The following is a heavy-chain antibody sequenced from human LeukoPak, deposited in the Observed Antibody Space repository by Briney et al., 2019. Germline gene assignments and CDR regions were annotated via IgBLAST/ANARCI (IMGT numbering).Heavy chain of an antibody. CDR3: TSLLWFGELFPENYYYMDV. J-gene: IGHJ6*03. V-gene: IGHV3-15*01. Sequence: GGSLRLSCAASGFTFSNAWMSWVRQAPGKGLEWVGRIKSKTDGGTTDYAAPVKGRFTISRDDSKNTLYLQMNSLKTEDTAVYYCTSLLWFGELFPENYYYMDVWGKGTTVTVSS. CDR2: IKSKTDGGTT. CDR1: GFTFSNAW. D-gene: IGHD3-10*01.